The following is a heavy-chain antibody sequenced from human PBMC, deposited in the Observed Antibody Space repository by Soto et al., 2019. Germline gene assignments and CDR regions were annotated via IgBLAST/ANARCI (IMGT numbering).Heavy chain of an antibody. J-gene: IGHJ3*02. CDR2: IIPIFGTA. D-gene: IGHD3-22*01. CDR1: GGTFSSYA. CDR3: ARGLYYYDSSGSYDAFDI. Sequence: SVKVSCKASGGTFSSYAISWVRQAPGQGLEWMGGIIPIFGTANSAQKFQGRVTITADESPSPAYMELSSLRSEDTAVYYCARGLYYYDSSGSYDAFDIWGQGTMVTVSS. V-gene: IGHV1-69*13.